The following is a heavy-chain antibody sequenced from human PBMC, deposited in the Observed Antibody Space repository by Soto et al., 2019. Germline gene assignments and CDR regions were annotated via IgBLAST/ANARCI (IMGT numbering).Heavy chain of an antibody. CDR3: AKAARGWQQRTLGGMDV. Sequence: GGSLRLSCAASGFTFSSYAMSWVRQAPGKGLEWVSAISGSGGSTYYADSVKGRFTISRDNSKNTLYLQMNSLRAEDTAVYYCAKAARGWQQRTLGGMDVWGQGTTVTVSS. V-gene: IGHV3-23*01. J-gene: IGHJ6*02. CDR2: ISGSGGST. CDR1: GFTFSSYA. D-gene: IGHD6-13*01.